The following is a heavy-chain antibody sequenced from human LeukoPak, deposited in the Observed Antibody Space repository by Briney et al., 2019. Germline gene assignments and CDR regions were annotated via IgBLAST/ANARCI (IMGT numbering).Heavy chain of an antibody. J-gene: IGHJ4*02. D-gene: IGHD3-9*01. V-gene: IGHV3-74*01. CDR1: GFTFSPYW. CDR3: ARDVDWILFDY. Sequence: PGGSLRLSCAASGFTFSPYWMHWVRQAPGKGLVWVSRVNREGTTSAYADSVKGRFTISSDNDKNTLYLQMNSLRVEDTAVYYCARDVDWILFDYWGQGTLVTVSS. CDR2: VNREGTTS.